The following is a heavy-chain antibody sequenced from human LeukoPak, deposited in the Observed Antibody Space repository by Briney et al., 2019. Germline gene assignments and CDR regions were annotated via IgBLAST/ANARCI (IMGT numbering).Heavy chain of an antibody. CDR1: GGSISSSSYY. D-gene: IGHD5-12*01. J-gene: IGHJ4*02. Sequence: KTSETLSLTCTVSGGSISSSSYYWGWIRQPPGKGLEWIGSIYYSGSTYYNPSLKSRVTISVDTSKNQFSLKLSSVTAADTAVYYCARGWGYSYFDYWGQGTLVTVSS. CDR2: IYYSGST. CDR3: ARGWGYSYFDY. V-gene: IGHV4-39*01.